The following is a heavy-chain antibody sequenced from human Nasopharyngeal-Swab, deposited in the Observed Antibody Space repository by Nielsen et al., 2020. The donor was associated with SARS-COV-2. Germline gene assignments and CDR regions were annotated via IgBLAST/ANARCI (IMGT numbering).Heavy chain of an antibody. J-gene: IGHJ5*02. D-gene: IGHD4-17*01. V-gene: IGHV4-38-2*02. CDR1: GYSINSGYY. CDR2: IYHSGST. Sequence: SETLSLTCTVSGYSINSGYYCGWIRQPPGKGLEWIGSIYHSGSTYYNPSLKSRVTISVDTSKNQFSLKLSSVTAADTAVYYCARGTLLVTVTYNWFDPWGQGTLVTVSS. CDR3: ARGTLLVTVTYNWFDP.